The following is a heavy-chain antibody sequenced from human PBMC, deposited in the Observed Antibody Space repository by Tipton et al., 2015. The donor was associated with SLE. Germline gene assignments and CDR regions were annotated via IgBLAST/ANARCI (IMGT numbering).Heavy chain of an antibody. J-gene: IGHJ5*02. CDR2: INHSGST. V-gene: IGHV4-34*01. CDR1: GGSFSGYY. D-gene: IGHD3-10*01. CDR3: ARGDRGVLLPHYWFDP. Sequence: GSLRLSCAVYGGSFSGYYWSWIRQPPGKGLEWSGEINHSGSTNYNPSLKSRVTISVDTSKNQFSLKLSSVTAADTAVYYCARGDRGVLLPHYWFDPWGQGTLVTVSS.